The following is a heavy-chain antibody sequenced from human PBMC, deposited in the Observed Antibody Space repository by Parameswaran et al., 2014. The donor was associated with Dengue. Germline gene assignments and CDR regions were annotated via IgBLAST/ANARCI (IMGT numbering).Heavy chain of an antibody. CDR3: ARAQGIAAAGTHYYYYGMDV. CDR2: INHSGST. J-gene: IGHJ6*02. D-gene: IGHD6-13*01. Sequence: KGLEWIGEINHSGSTNYNPSLKSQVTISVDTSKNQFSLKLSSVTAADTAVYYCARAQGIAAAGTHYYYYGMDVWGQGTTVTVSS. V-gene: IGHV4-34*01.